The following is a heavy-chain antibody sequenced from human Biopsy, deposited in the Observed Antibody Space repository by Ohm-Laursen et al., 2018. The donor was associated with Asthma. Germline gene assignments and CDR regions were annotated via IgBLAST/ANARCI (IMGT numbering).Heavy chain of an antibody. J-gene: IGHJ4*02. CDR3: ARGDSSGWSHYYFDY. Sequence: SLRLSCAASGFTFGGYAMSWARQAPGKGLEWVSTISPDGRSAHGPDSFRGRFTISRDNSRDTLYLQMRSLRAEDTAVYYCARGDSSGWSHYYFDYWGQGTLVTVSS. CDR1: GFTFGGYA. CDR2: ISPDGRSA. D-gene: IGHD6-19*01. V-gene: IGHV3-23*01.